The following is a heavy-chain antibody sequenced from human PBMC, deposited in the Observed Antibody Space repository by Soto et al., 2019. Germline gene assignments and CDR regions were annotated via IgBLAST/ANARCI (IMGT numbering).Heavy chain of an antibody. J-gene: IGHJ6*01. CDR1: GYGFTSYG. V-gene: IGHV5-10-1*01. D-gene: IGHD3-22*01. Sequence: VESLKISCEVSGYGFTSYGISWVLQMPGKGLEWMGRIDPSDSYTNYSPSLQGHVTISADKSISTAYLQWSSLKASDPAMYYCARPYEYSDSSGYYVWGQGTPVTVSS. CDR2: IDPSDSYT. CDR3: ARPYEYSDSSGYYV.